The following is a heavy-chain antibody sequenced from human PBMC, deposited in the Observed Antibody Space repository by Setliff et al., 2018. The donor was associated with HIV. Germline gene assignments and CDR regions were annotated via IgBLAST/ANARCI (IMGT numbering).Heavy chain of an antibody. J-gene: IGHJ6*02. CDR3: ARDHCSSSGCYEYSYYGMDV. CDR1: GYTFTSYG. CDR2: ISAYNGNT. D-gene: IGHD2-2*01. Sequence: ASVKVSCKASGYTFTSYGISWVRQAPGQGLEWMGWISAYNGNTNYAQKLQGRVTMTTDTSTSTAYMEPRSLRSDDTAVYYCARDHCSSSGCYEYSYYGMDVWGQGTTVTVSS. V-gene: IGHV1-18*01.